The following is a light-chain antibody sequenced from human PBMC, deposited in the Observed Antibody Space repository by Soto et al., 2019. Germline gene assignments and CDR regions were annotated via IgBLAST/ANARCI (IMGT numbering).Light chain of an antibody. V-gene: IGLV2-8*01. CDR2: EVD. CDR3: SSYVGGNNLI. Sequence: QSALTQPPSASGSPGQSVTISCTGTSSDVGGYKYVSWYQQDPGKAPKLLIYEVDQRPSGVPARFSGSKSGNTASLTVSGLQAEDEADYYCSSYVGGNNLIFGGGTKLTVL. CDR1: SSDVGGYKY. J-gene: IGLJ2*01.